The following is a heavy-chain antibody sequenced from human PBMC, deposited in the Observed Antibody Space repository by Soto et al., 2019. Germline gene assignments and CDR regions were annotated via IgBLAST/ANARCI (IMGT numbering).Heavy chain of an antibody. CDR3: ATGQPLGS. CDR1: GFTFSTYA. D-gene: IGHD6-13*01. Sequence: EVQLLESGGGLVQPGGSLRLSCAASGFTFSTYAMSWVRQAPGKGLEWVSKIIHSGDSTYYADSVKGRFTISRDNSKNAVYLQMNILRAEDTAVYYCATGQPLGSGGQGTLVPFSS. J-gene: IGHJ4*02. CDR2: IIHSGDST. V-gene: IGHV3-23*01.